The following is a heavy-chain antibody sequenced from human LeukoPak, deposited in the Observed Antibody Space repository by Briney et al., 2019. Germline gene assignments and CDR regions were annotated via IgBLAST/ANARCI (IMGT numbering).Heavy chain of an antibody. CDR2: IHSGGT. J-gene: IGHJ6*02. Sequence: SEILSLTCSVSGDSLNGYYWSWIRQPAGEGLEWIGRIHSGGTNYNPSLKSRVTMSLDTSKNQLSLRLTSVTAADTAVYYCARVHSYASGIEDWGQGTTVTVSS. V-gene: IGHV4-4*07. CDR1: GDSLNGYY. CDR3: ARVHSYASGIED. D-gene: IGHD3-16*01.